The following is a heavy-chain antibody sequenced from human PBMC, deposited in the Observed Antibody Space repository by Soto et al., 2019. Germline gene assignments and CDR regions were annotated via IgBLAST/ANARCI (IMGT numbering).Heavy chain of an antibody. CDR1: GFTFSSYA. CDR2: ISGSGGST. J-gene: IGHJ6*01. D-gene: IGHD3-3*01. CDR3: AKEGGYYDFWSGYSEGGRGV. V-gene: IGHV3-23*01. Sequence: GGSLRLSCAASGFTFSSYAMSWVRQAPGKGLEWVSAISGSGGSTYYADSVKGRFTISRDNSKNTLYLQMNSLRAEDTAVYYCAKEGGYYDFWSGYSEGGRGVWGRETTVAASS.